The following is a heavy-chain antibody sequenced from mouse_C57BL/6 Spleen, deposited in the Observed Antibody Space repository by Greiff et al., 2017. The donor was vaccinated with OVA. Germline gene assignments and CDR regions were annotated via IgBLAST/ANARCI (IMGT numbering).Heavy chain of an antibody. V-gene: IGHV1-53*01. CDR3: AVDRGMDY. CDR1: GYTFTSYW. CDR2: INPSNGGT. J-gene: IGHJ2*01. Sequence: QVKLQQSGPELVKPGASVKLSCKVSGYTFTSYWMHWVKQRPGQGLEWIGNINPSNGGTNYNEKFKSKVTLTVDKFSSTAYMQHSSLTSEDSAVYYRAVDRGMDYWGQGTTLTVSS.